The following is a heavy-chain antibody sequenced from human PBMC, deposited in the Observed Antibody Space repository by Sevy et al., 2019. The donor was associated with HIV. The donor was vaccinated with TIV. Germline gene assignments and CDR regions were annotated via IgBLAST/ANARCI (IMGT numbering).Heavy chain of an antibody. Sequence: SGPTLVKPTQTLTLTCTFSGFSLSTTGVGVGWIRQPPGKAVEWLALFYWNDDKRYSPSLKSRLTITKDTSKKQVVLIMTNMDPVDTATYFCAHLSFPTRDIIPFDHWGQGTLVTVSS. D-gene: IGHD2-15*01. CDR2: FYWNDDK. V-gene: IGHV2-5*01. CDR1: GFSLSTTGVG. J-gene: IGHJ4*02. CDR3: AHLSFPTRDIIPFDH.